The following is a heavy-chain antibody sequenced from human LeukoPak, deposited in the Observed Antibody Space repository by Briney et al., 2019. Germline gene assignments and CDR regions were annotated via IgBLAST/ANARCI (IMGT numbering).Heavy chain of an antibody. CDR3: ARGGSGWPYYVDY. J-gene: IGHJ4*02. V-gene: IGHV4-59*01. CDR2: LYYSGST. Sequence: SETLSLTCTVSGDSIGIYYWSWIRQPPGKGLEWIGYLYYSGSTNYNPSLKSRVTISVDTSKNQFSLKLSSVTAADTAVYYCARGGSGWPYYVDYWGQGTLVTVSS. D-gene: IGHD6-19*01. CDR1: GDSIGIYY.